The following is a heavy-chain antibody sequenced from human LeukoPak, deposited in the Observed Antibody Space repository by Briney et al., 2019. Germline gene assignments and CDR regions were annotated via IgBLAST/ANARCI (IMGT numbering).Heavy chain of an antibody. CDR3: AKDLQGSKHTIFGVVIGDYFAY. Sequence: GWSLRLSCAASGFTFSSYAMSWVRQAPGKGLEWVSAISGSGGSTYYADSVKGRFTISRDNSKNTLYLQMNSMRAKDRAVYYCAKDLQGSKHTIFGVVIGDYFAYWGQGTLVTVSS. V-gene: IGHV3-23*01. D-gene: IGHD3-3*01. CDR2: ISGSGGST. J-gene: IGHJ4*02. CDR1: GFTFSSYA.